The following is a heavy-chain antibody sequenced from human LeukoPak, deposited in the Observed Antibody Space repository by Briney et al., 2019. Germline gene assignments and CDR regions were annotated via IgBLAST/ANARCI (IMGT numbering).Heavy chain of an antibody. CDR2: ISSSGSTI. CDR1: GFTFSDYY. CDR3: ARDEYSSGWNNYYYYYMDV. J-gene: IGHJ6*03. V-gene: IGHV3-11*01. Sequence: GGSLRLSCAASGFTFSDYYMSWIRQAPGKGLEWVSYISSSGSTIYYADSVKGRFTISRDNAKNSLYLQMNSLRAEDTAVYYCARDEYSSGWNNYYYYYMDVWGKGTTVTISS. D-gene: IGHD6-19*01.